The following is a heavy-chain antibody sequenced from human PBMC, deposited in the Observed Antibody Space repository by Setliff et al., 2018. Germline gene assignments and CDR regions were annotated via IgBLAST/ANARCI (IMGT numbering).Heavy chain of an antibody. CDR1: GGTFSSSA. J-gene: IGHJ3*02. CDR2: IIPFFGTA. Sequence: SVKVSCKASGGTFSSSAISWVRQAPGQGLEWVGRIIPFFGTANSAQKFQGRVTITAGESATTAYMELSSLRAEDTAVYYCAKSMITVTTGGNEAFDIWGQGTMVTVSS. V-gene: IGHV1-69*13. D-gene: IGHD4-17*01. CDR3: AKSMITVTTGGNEAFDI.